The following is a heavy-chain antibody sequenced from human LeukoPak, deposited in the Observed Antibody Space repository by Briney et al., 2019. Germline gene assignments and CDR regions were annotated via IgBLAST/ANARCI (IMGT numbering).Heavy chain of an antibody. CDR1: GGSIYSSDYY. J-gene: IGHJ4*02. D-gene: IGHD1-26*01. V-gene: IGHV4-39*07. Sequence: PSETLSLTCTVSGGSIYSSDYYWGWIRQPPGKGLEWIGIIYYSGSTYYNPSLKSRVTISVDTSKKQFSLKVSSVTAADTAVYYCARGFRGASFDYWGQGTLVTVSS. CDR3: ARGFRGASFDY. CDR2: IYYSGST.